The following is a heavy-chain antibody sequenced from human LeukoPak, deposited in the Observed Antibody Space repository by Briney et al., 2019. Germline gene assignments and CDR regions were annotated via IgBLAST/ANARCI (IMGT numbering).Heavy chain of an antibody. V-gene: IGHV3-48*01. J-gene: IGHJ4*02. CDR1: GFTFSSYS. CDR2: ISSSSSTI. CDR3: ARDAAVAGTGYFDY. Sequence: GGSLRLSCAASGFTFSSYSMTWVRQAPGKGLEWVSYISSSSSTIYYADSVKGRFTISRDNAKNSLYLQMNSLRAEDTAVYYCARDAAVAGTGYFDYWGQGTLVTVSS. D-gene: IGHD6-19*01.